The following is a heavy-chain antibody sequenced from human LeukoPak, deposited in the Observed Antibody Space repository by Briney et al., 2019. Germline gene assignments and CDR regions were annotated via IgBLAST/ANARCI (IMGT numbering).Heavy chain of an antibody. V-gene: IGHV3-30*02. CDR1: GFTFTTFS. CDR2: IHSDGRSK. D-gene: IGHD1-26*01. CDR3: AKDLDGSYCVDF. Sequence: GGSLRLSCAASGFTFTTFSMHWVRQAPGKGLEWVAVIHSDGRSKYYADSLKGRFTISRDNSKNTLYLQMNSLRSEDTALYYCAKDLDGSYCVDFWGQGTPVTVSS. J-gene: IGHJ4*02.